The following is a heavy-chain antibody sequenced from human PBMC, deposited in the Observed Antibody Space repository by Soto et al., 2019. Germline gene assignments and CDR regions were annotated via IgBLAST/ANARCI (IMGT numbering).Heavy chain of an antibody. CDR1: GGSFSGYY. CDR2: INHSGST. D-gene: IGHD2-15*01. CDR3: ARVGGCSGGSCYWLDP. J-gene: IGHJ5*02. V-gene: IGHV4-34*01. Sequence: QVQLQQWGAGLLKPSETLSLTCAVYGGSFSGYYWSWIRQPPGKGLEWIGEINHSGSTNYNPSLKGLVTMSVDTSKNQFSLKLSSVTAADTAVYYCARVGGCSGGSCYWLDPWGQGTLVTVSS.